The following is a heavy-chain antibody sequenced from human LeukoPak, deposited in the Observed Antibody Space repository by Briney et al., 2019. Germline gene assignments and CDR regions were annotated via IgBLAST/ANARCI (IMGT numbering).Heavy chain of an antibody. Sequence: SGGSLRLSCAASGFTFSSCAMSWVRQAPGKGLEWVSAISGSGGSTYYADSVKGRFTISRDNSKNTLYLQMNSLRAEDTAVYYCAKDPYYYDSSGYYRYYFDYWGQGTLVTVSS. CDR2: ISGSGGST. D-gene: IGHD3-22*01. V-gene: IGHV3-23*01. CDR3: AKDPYYYDSSGYYRYYFDY. J-gene: IGHJ4*02. CDR1: GFTFSSCA.